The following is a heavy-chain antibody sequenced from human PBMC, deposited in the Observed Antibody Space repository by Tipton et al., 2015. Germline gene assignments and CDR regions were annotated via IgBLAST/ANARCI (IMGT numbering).Heavy chain of an antibody. CDR1: GGSVKSGTYF. V-gene: IGHV4-61*01. J-gene: IGHJ1*01. CDR3: ARDPNSSGWYGNFQL. CDR2: IHYGGTT. Sequence: TLSLTCTVSGGSVKSGTYFWTWIRQAPGKGLEWIGYIHYGGTTNYNPSLKSRVTISLDTSKNQCSLKLSSVTAADTAVYYCARDPNSSGWYGNFQLWGQGTLVTVSS. D-gene: IGHD6-19*01.